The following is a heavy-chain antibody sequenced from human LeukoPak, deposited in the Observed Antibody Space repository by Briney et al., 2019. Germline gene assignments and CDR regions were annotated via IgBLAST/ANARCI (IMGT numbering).Heavy chain of an antibody. V-gene: IGHV3-21*01. CDR3: ARAVYGGNSYFDY. CDR2: ISSSSYI. Sequence: GGSLRLPCAASGFTFSSYSMNWVRQAPGKGLEWVSSISSSSYIYYADSVKGRFTISRDNAKNSLYLQMNSLRAEDTAVYYCARAVYGGNSYFDYWGQGTLVTVSS. J-gene: IGHJ4*02. D-gene: IGHD4-23*01. CDR1: GFTFSSYS.